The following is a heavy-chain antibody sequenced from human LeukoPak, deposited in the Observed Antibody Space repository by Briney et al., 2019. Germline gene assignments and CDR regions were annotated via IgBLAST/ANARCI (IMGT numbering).Heavy chain of an antibody. Sequence: RPGGSLRLSCAASGLTLSNAWMSWVRQAPGKGLEWVGRIKSKTDGGTTDYAAPVKGRFTISRDDSKNTLYLQMNSLKTEDTAVYYCTTDPGRVNWNYMLFDYWGQGTLVTVSS. CDR2: IKSKTDGGTT. J-gene: IGHJ4*02. D-gene: IGHD1-7*01. CDR3: TTDPGRVNWNYMLFDY. V-gene: IGHV3-15*01. CDR1: GLTLSNAW.